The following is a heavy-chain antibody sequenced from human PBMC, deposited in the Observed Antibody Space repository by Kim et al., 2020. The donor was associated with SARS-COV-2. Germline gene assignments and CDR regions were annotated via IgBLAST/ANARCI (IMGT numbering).Heavy chain of an antibody. Sequence: SVKVSCKASGGTFSSYAISWVRQAPGQGLEWMGGIIPIFGTANYAQKFQGRVTITADESTSTAYMELSSLRSEDTAVYYCARDQGAWGVATIARLRYYGMGVWGQGTTVTVSS. D-gene: IGHD5-12*01. CDR2: IIPIFGTA. CDR3: ARDQGAWGVATIARLRYYGMGV. V-gene: IGHV1-69*13. CDR1: GGTFSSYA. J-gene: IGHJ6*02.